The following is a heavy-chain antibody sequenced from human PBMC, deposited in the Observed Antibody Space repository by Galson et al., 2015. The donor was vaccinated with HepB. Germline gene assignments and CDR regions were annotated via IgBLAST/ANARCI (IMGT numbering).Heavy chain of an antibody. D-gene: IGHD3-22*01. CDR1: GFTFSSYA. CDR2: LSYDGRSQ. J-gene: IGHJ5*02. Sequence: SLSLSCAASGFTFSSYAVHWVCQAPGKGLEWVAVLSYDGRSQIYADSVKGRFTISRDNSKNTLFLQMNSLRAEDTAVYYCARDSRGRDTRHYYESWFDPGGQGTLVTVSS. CDR3: ARDSRGRDTRHYYESWFDP. V-gene: IGHV3-30*04.